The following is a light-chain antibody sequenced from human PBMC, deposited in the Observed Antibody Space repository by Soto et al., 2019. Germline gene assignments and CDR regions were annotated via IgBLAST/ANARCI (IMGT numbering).Light chain of an antibody. J-gene: IGKJ1*01. CDR2: DAS. CDR1: QSISDW. CDR3: QQYNDYSPA. Sequence: DIQMTQSPATLSASVGDRVTISCRASQSISDWAAWYQQKPGQAPKLLIYDASSLESGVPARFSGSGVGTVFTLTISSLQPDDFATYYCQQYNDYSPAFGQGTKVEIK. V-gene: IGKV1-5*01.